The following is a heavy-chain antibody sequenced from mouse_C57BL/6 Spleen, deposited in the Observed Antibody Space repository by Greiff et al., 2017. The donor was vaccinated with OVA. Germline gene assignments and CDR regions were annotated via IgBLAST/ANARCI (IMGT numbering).Heavy chain of an antibody. V-gene: IGHV1-64*01. CDR2: IHPNSGST. J-gene: IGHJ1*03. Sequence: QVQLQQPGAELVKPGASVKLSCKASGYTFTSYWMHWVKQRPGQGLEWIGMIHPNSGSTNYNEKLKSKATLTVDKSSSTAYMQLSSLTSEDSAVYYCSREDGNYWYFDVWGTGTTVTVSS. CDR3: SREDGNYWYFDV. CDR1: GYTFTSYW. D-gene: IGHD2-1*01.